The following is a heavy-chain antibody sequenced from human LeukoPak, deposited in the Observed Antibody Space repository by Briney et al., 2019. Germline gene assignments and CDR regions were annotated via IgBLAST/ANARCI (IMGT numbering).Heavy chain of an antibody. V-gene: IGHV4-34*01. CDR1: GGSFSGYY. D-gene: IGHD2-15*01. CDR3: ARGLCGQVGRSCYFEPASNNKNWFDP. J-gene: IGHJ5*02. Sequence: SETLSLTCAVYGGSFSGYYSSWIRQPPGKGLEWIGEINHSGSTNYNPSLKSRVTISVDTSKNQFSLKLSSVTAADTAVYYCARGLCGQVGRSCYFEPASNNKNWFDPWGQGTLVTVSS. CDR2: INHSGST.